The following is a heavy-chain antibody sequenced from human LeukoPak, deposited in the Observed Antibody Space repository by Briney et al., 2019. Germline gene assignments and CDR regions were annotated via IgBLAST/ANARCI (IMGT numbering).Heavy chain of an antibody. CDR3: ARTSHYVDIAATIPYGIYYFDY. J-gene: IGHJ4*02. CDR2: IIPYNGNT. V-gene: IGHV1-18*01. CDR1: GYTYTSYD. Sequence: ASVKDSCKASGYTYTSYDINWWRQATGQGIEWMAWIIPYNGNTIYAYKLQDSVSMTTDTSTSTAYMELRSLRSDDTAVYYCARTSHYVDIAATIPYGIYYFDYWGQRTLVTVSS. D-gene: IGHD5-12*01.